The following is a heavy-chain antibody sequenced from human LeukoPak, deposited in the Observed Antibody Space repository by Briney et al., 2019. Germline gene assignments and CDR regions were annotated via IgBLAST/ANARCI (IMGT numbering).Heavy chain of an antibody. D-gene: IGHD2-15*01. V-gene: IGHV4-59*01. Sequence: SETLSLTCTVSGGSISSYYWSWIRQPPGKRLEWIGYIYYSGSTNYNPSLKSRVTISVDTSKIQFSLKLSPVTAVDTAVYYCARGVCSGGSCRNWFDSWGQGTLVTVSS. CDR1: GGSISSYY. CDR2: IYYSGST. J-gene: IGHJ5*01. CDR3: ARGVCSGGSCRNWFDS.